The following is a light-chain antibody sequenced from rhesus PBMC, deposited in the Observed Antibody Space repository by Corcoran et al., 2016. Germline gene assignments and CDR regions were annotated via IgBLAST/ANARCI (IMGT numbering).Light chain of an antibody. CDR3: QHNYGTPFT. V-gene: IGKV1-74*01. Sequence: DIQMTQSPSSLSASVGDRVTITCRTSENVNNYLHWYQQKPGKAPKLLIYKASTLQSGVPSSFSGSGSGTDYTFTISSLQSEDVATYYCQHNYGTPFTFGPGTKLDIK. CDR2: KAS. J-gene: IGKJ3*01. CDR1: ENVNNY.